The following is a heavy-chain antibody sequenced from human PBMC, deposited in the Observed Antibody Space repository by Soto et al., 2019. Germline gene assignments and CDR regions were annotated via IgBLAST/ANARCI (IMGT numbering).Heavy chain of an antibody. J-gene: IGHJ4*02. CDR2: INPNSGGT. V-gene: IGHV1-2*02. CDR1: GYTFTGYY. Sequence: ASVKFSCKASGYTFTGYYMHWVRQAPGQGLEWMGWINPNSGGTNYAQKFQGRVTMTRDTSISTAYMELSRLRSDDTAVYYCVRDWTHYDSSGPGDYWGQGTLVTVSS. D-gene: IGHD3-22*01. CDR3: VRDWTHYDSSGPGDY.